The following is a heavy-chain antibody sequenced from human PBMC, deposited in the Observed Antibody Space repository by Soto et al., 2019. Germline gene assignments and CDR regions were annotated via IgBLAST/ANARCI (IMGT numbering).Heavy chain of an antibody. CDR2: SSGYDGNT. V-gene: IGHV1-18*01. D-gene: IGHD3-10*01. J-gene: IGHJ4*02. Sequence: QVQLVQAGADVKKSGASVKVSCKASGFTLNDFGVSWVRQAPGQGREWMGWSSGYDGNTNFAQKYEGRVTMTIDSSTSTAYMELRNLRSDDTAMYYCAREKGFGQTPFDSWGQGTLVTVSS. CDR3: AREKGFGQTPFDS. CDR1: GFTLNDFG.